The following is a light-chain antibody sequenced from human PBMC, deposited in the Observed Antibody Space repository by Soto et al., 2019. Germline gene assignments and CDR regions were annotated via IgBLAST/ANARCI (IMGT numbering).Light chain of an antibody. V-gene: IGKV3-15*01. J-gene: IGKJ2*01. CDR2: GAS. CDR1: QSIRNN. Sequence: EIVMTQSPATLSVSPGERATLSCRASQSIRNNLIWYQQKSGQAPRLLIYGASTRATGIPARFSGSGSGTEFTLTISSLQSEDSAVYYCQQYDNRPPYTFGQGTKVDI. CDR3: QQYDNRPPYT.